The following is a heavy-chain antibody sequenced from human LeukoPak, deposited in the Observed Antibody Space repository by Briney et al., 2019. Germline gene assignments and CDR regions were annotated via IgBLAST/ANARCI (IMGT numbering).Heavy chain of an antibody. J-gene: IGHJ4*02. CDR2: ISGSGGNT. V-gene: IGHV3-23*01. CDR3: ARDRSPGNFDY. CDR1: GFSFSIYG. D-gene: IGHD3-10*01. Sequence: TGGSLRLSCEASGFSFSIYGMSWVRQAPGKGLEWVSGISGSGGNTYYAEALTGRFTVSRDNSKNTLYLQMNSLRAEDTAVYYCARDRSPGNFDYWGQGTQVTVSS.